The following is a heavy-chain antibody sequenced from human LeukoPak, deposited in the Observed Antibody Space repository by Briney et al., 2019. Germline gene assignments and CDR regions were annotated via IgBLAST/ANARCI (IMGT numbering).Heavy chain of an antibody. J-gene: IGHJ4*02. CDR2: IYYSGST. CDR1: GGSISSSSYY. D-gene: IGHD5-12*01. Sequence: QLQLQESGPGLVKPSETLSLTCTVSGGSISSSSYYWGWIRQPPGKGLEWIGSIYYSGSTYYNPSLKSRVTISVDTSKNQFSLKVSSVTAADTAVYYCARYEVATTYDYWGQGTLVTVSS. CDR3: ARYEVATTYDY. V-gene: IGHV4-39*07.